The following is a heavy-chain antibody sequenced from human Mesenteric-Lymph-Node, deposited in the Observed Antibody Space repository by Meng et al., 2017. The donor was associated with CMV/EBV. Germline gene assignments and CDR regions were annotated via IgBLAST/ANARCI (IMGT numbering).Heavy chain of an antibody. D-gene: IGHD2-2*01. CDR2: INPSGGST. CDR1: GYTFTSYY. V-gene: IGHV1-46*01. J-gene: IGHJ6*02. CDR3: ARDGYCSSTSCLYTSYYYYYGMDV. Sequence: ASVKVSCKASGYTFTSYYMHWVRQAPGQGLEWMGIINPSGGSTSYAQKFQGRVTMTTDTSTSTAYMELRSLRSDDTAVYYCARDGYCSSTSCLYTSYYYYYGMDVWGQGTTVTVSS.